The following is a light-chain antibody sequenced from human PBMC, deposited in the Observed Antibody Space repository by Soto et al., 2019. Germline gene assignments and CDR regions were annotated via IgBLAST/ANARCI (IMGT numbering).Light chain of an antibody. CDR2: GAS. CDR3: QQSYSTPT. V-gene: IGKV1-39*01. CDR1: QSIGTY. Sequence: DIQVTQSPSSLSASVGDRVTITCRASQSIGTYLNWYHQKPGKAPQLLIYGASTLQSGVPSRFSASGSGTHFTLTINSLHREDFGTCSCQQSYSTPTFGQGTKVDIK. J-gene: IGKJ1*01.